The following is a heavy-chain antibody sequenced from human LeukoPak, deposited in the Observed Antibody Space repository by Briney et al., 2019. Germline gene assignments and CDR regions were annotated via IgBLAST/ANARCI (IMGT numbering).Heavy chain of an antibody. CDR2: IIPIFGTA. V-gene: IGHV1-69*13. CDR3: ARGIAAMASNPPLDY. J-gene: IGHJ4*02. D-gene: IGHD5-18*01. CDR1: RGTFSSYA. Sequence: SVKVSCKASRGTFSSYAISWVRQAPGQGLEWMGGIIPIFGTANYAQKFQRRVTITADESTSTAYMELSSLRSEDTAVYYCARGIAAMASNPPLDYWGQGTLVTVSS.